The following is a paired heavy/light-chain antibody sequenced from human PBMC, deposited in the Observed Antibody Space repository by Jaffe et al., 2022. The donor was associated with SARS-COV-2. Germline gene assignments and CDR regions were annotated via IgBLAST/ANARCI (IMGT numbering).Light chain of an antibody. CDR2: SAS. CDR1: QSVSSN. J-gene: IGKJ1*01. CDR3: QQYYNWPRT. Sequence: EIVMTQSPATLSVSPGERATLSCRASQSVSSNLAWYQQKPGQAPRLLFYSASTRATGLPARFSGSESGTEFTLTISSLQSEDFAVYYCQQYYNWPRTFGQGTKVEIK. V-gene: IGKV3-15*01.
Heavy chain of an antibody. CDR2: IFWDDDT. D-gene: IGHD3-10*01. Sequence: QITLKESGPTLVKPTQTLTLTCTFSGFSFSTSGVAVGWIRQPPGKALEWLALIFWDDDTRYSPSLKNRLTITKDTSKNHVVLTMTNMDPVDTATYYCAHVTGWLPDVWFGEPLGAFDIWGQGTMVTVSS. CDR1: GFSFSTSGVA. CDR3: AHVTGWLPDVWFGEPLGAFDI. J-gene: IGHJ3*02. V-gene: IGHV2-5*02.